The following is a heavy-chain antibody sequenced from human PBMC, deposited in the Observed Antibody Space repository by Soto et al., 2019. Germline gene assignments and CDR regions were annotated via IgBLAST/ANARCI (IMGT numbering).Heavy chain of an antibody. CDR3: ARDLDYYYGMDV. Sequence: GASVKVSCKASGYTFTSYALHWVRQAPGQRLEWMGRIDAGNGNTKYSQKFQGRVTITRDTSANTAYMELSRLRSEDTAVYYCARDLDYYYGMDVWGQGTTVTVSS. CDR2: IDAGNGNT. CDR1: GYTFTSYA. J-gene: IGHJ6*02. V-gene: IGHV1-3*01.